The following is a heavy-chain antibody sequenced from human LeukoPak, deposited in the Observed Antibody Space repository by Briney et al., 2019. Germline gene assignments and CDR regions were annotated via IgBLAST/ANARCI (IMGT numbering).Heavy chain of an antibody. V-gene: IGHV3-23*01. D-gene: IGHD3-10*01. J-gene: IGHJ4*02. CDR1: GFTFSSYA. CDR3: ARDVGRNYYGSGSYYTLDY. Sequence: GGSLRLSCAASGFTFSSYAMSWVRQAPGKGLEWVSAISGSGGSTYYADSVKGRFTISRDNSKNTLYLQMNSLRAEDTAVYYCARDVGRNYYGSGSYYTLDYWGQGTLVTVSS. CDR2: ISGSGGST.